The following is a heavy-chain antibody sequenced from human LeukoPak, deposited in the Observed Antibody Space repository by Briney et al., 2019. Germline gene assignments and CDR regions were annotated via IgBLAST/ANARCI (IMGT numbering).Heavy chain of an antibody. Sequence: GRSLRLSCAASGFTFSSYAMHWVRQAPGKGLEWVAVISYDGSNKYYADSVKGRFTISRDNAKNSLYLQMNSLRAEDTAVYYCARVEVVVVPAATYNWFDPWGQGTLVTVSS. CDR3: ARVEVVVVPAATYNWFDP. D-gene: IGHD2-2*01. J-gene: IGHJ5*02. CDR2: ISYDGSNK. CDR1: GFTFSSYA. V-gene: IGHV3-30-3*01.